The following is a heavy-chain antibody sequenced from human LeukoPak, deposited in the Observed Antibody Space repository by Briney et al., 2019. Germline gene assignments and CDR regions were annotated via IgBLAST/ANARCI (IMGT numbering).Heavy chain of an antibody. V-gene: IGHV3-7*01. CDR3: ARELSDGAMDV. CDR2: IKQDGSEK. CDR1: GFTFSSYW. J-gene: IGHJ6*02. Sequence: GGSLRLSCAASGFTFSSYWMSWVRQAPGKGLEWVANIKQDGSEKYYVDSVKGRFTISRDNAKNSLYLQMNSLRAEGTAVYYCARELSDGAMDVWGQGTTVTVSS. D-gene: IGHD2/OR15-2a*01.